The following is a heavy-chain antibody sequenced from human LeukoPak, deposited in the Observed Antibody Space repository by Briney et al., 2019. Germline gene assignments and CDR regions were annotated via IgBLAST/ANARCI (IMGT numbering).Heavy chain of an antibody. Sequence: ASVKVSFTASGYTFTSYGISWVRQAPGQGLEWMGWISAYNGNTNYAQKLQGRVTMTTDTSTSTAYMELRSLRSDDTAVYYCAKSVSETDVVVPAVINWFDPWGQGTLVTVSS. CDR2: ISAYNGNT. J-gene: IGHJ5*02. D-gene: IGHD2-2*02. CDR1: GYTFTSYG. V-gene: IGHV1-18*01. CDR3: AKSVSETDVVVPAVINWFDP.